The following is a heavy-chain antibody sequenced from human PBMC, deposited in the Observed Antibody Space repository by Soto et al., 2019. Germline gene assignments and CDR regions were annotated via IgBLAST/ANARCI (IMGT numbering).Heavy chain of an antibody. CDR1: AGFITTPGYS. V-gene: IGHV4-30-2*01. J-gene: IGHJ6*03. CDR2: VNPRGNA. Sequence: PSETLSLTGSLSAGFITTPGYSWNWIRPPPGKAPAWIEYVNPRGNAYPKPSLTSRVTISLDGVKNQFSLQMTSVTAADPGLYYCAARPYYDYGLDVWVKGPT. D-gene: IGHD3-16*01. CDR3: AARPYYDYGLDV.